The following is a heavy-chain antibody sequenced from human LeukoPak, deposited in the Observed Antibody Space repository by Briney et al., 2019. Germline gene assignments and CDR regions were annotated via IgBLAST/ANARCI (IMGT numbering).Heavy chain of an antibody. V-gene: IGHV3-33*06. CDR1: GFTVSSNY. Sequence: GGSLRLSCAASGFTVSSNYMSWVRQAPGKGLEWVAVLWYGGTNKYYADSVKGRFTISRDNPKNTLSLQMNSLRVEDTAVYYCAKGGTDFWSGYIDSWGQGTLVTVSS. CDR2: LWYGGTNK. CDR3: AKGGTDFWSGYIDS. J-gene: IGHJ4*02. D-gene: IGHD3-3*01.